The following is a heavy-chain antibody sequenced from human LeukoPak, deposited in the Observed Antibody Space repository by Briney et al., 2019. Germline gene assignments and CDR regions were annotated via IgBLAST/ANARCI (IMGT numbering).Heavy chain of an antibody. CDR2: ISSSSYI. CDR3: ARRYYYDSSDAFDI. V-gene: IGHV3-21*01. Sequence: GGSLRLSCAASGFTFSSYSMNWVRQAPGKGLEWVSSISSSSYIYYADSVKGRFTISRDNAKNSLYLQMNSLRAEDTAVYYCARRYYYDSSDAFDIWGQGTMVTVSS. D-gene: IGHD3-22*01. J-gene: IGHJ3*02. CDR1: GFTFSSYS.